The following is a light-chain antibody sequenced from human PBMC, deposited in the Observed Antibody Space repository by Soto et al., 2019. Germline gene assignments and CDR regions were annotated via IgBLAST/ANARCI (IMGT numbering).Light chain of an antibody. V-gene: IGKV3-20*01. J-gene: IGKJ1*01. CDR3: QQYMSSVT. CDR2: GAS. Sequence: EIVLTQSPGSLSLSPGQRATLSCRASQSVDTTFFCWYQKNPGQPPRLLISGASKRATGIPDRFSGSGSGTDFTLIISSLEPEDFAVYYCQQYMSSVTFGQGTKVEIK. CDR1: QSVDTTF.